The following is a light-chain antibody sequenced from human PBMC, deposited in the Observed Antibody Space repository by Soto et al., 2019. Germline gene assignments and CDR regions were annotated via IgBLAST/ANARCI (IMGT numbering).Light chain of an antibody. CDR2: EVT. J-gene: IGLJ1*01. CDR1: TSDVGAYNY. V-gene: IGLV2-14*01. CDR3: SAYTSSNSYV. Sequence: QSALTQPASVSGSPGQSITISCTGTTSDVGAYNYVSWYQQHAGKAPSLVIYEVTNRPSGVSNRFSGSRSGSTSSLTISGLQAEDDADYYCSAYTSSNSYVFGTGTKLTVL.